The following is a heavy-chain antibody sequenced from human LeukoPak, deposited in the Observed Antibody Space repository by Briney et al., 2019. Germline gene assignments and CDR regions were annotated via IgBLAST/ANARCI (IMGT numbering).Heavy chain of an antibody. J-gene: IGHJ4*02. CDR3: TRGSFVPNSGYYY. CDR2: ISIDGRTT. V-gene: IGHV3-74*01. Sequence: GPSLSLSCAPSGFTFSSYWMHWVSHPPGKGRVWVSRISIDGRTTSYADSVKGQVTIPRDKAKNTLYLQMTSLRAEDRAVYYGTRGSFVPNSGYYYWARGTRVTVSS. CDR1: GFTFSSYW. D-gene: IGHD3-22*01.